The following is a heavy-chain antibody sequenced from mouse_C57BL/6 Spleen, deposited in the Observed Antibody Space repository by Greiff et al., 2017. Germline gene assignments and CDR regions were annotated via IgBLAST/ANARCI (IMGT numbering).Heavy chain of an antibody. CDR1: GFNIKDDY. V-gene: IGHV14-4*01. CDR2: IDPENGDT. D-gene: IGHD1-1*01. CDR3: TFYYNDSSPIAY. J-gene: IGHJ3*01. Sequence: EVQLQQSGAELVRPGASVKLSCTASGFNIKDDYMHWVKQRPEKGLEWIGWIDPENGDTEYASKFQGKATITADTSSNTAYLQLSSLTSEDTAVYYCTFYYNDSSPIAYWGQGTLVTVSA.